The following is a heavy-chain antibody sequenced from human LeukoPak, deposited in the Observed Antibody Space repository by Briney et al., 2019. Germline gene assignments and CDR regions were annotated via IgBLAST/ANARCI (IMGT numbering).Heavy chain of an antibody. Sequence: GGSLRLSCVASGFTFTSYWMSWVRQAPGKGLEWVANIKQDGSEIYYVDSVKGRFTISRDNARNSLYLQMNSLRAEDTAVYYCARGGLNSFDPWGQGTLVTVSS. CDR3: ARGGLNSFDP. CDR1: GFTFTSYW. CDR2: IKQDGSEI. D-gene: IGHD2-21*01. J-gene: IGHJ5*02. V-gene: IGHV3-7*03.